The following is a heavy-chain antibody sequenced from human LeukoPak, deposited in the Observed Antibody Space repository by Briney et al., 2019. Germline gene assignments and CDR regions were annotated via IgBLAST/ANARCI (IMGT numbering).Heavy chain of an antibody. J-gene: IGHJ4*02. V-gene: IGHV1-2*02. CDR3: ARLGGGSSWSNFDY. Sequence: GASVKVSCKASGYAFTGYYMHWVRQAPGQGLEWMGWISPNSSATNYAQKFQARVTMTGDTSISTAYMELSSLRSDDTAVYYCARLGGGSSWSNFDYWGQGTLVTVSS. CDR2: ISPNSSAT. CDR1: GYAFTGYY. D-gene: IGHD6-13*01.